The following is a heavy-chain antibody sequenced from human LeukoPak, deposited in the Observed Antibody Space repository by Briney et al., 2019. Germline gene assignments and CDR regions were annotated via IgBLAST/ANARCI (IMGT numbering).Heavy chain of an antibody. Sequence: ASVKVSCKASGYTFTSYDINWVRQATGQGLEWMGWMNPNSGNTGYAQKFQGRVTMTRNTSISTAYMELSSLRSEDTAVYYCAREHSSSWYAGYYCYYMDVWGKGTTVTISS. D-gene: IGHD6-13*01. CDR3: AREHSSSWYAGYYCYYMDV. CDR2: MNPNSGNT. V-gene: IGHV1-8*01. J-gene: IGHJ6*03. CDR1: GYTFTSYD.